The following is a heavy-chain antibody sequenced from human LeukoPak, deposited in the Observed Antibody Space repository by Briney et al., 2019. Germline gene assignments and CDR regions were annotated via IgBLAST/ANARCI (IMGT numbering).Heavy chain of an antibody. CDR1: GVSFSGYY. V-gene: IGHV4-34*01. Sequence: SETLSLTCAVYGVSFSGYYWSWLRQPPGKGREWIGEINHSGSTSYNPSLKSRVTISVETSKNQFSLKRSSVTAADTAVYYWARAVRLGIAAPATGFYPWGQGTLVTVSS. CDR2: INHSGST. D-gene: IGHD6-13*01. J-gene: IGHJ5*02. CDR3: ARAVRLGIAAPATGFYP.